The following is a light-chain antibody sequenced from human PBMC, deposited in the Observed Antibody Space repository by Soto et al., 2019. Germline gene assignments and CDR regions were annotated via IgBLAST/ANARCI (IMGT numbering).Light chain of an antibody. CDR1: QSITSW. Sequence: DIQMTQSPYTVSASVGDRVTITRRASQSITSWLAWYQQKPGKAPNLLIYDTSTLERGVPSRFSGRGSGTEFTLTISGLQPDDFATYYCQQYHSSSSTFGQGTKVDI. CDR3: QQYHSSSST. V-gene: IGKV1-5*01. J-gene: IGKJ1*01. CDR2: DTS.